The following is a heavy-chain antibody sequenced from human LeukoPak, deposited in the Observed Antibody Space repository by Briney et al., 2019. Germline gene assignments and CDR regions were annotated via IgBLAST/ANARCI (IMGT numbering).Heavy chain of an antibody. CDR3: ARKGESYYDILTGYYEGHFDY. CDR1: GGSISSDNYY. Sequence: SQTLSLTCTVSGGSISSDNYYWSWIRQHPGKGLEWIGYIYYSGSTNYNPSLKSRVTISVDTSKNQFSLNLSSVTAADTAVYYCARKGESYYDILTGYYEGHFDYWGQGTLVTVSS. D-gene: IGHD3-9*01. CDR2: IYYSGST. V-gene: IGHV4-31*03. J-gene: IGHJ4*02.